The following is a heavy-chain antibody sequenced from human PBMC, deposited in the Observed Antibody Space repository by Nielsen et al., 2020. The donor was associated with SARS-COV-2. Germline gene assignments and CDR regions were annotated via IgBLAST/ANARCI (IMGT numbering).Heavy chain of an antibody. V-gene: IGHV1-69*13. J-gene: IGHJ4*02. D-gene: IGHD6-19*01. CDR2: IIPIFGTA. CDR1: GGTFSSYA. CDR3: ARALAVAPSVDY. Sequence: SVKVSCKASGGTFSSYAISWVRQAPGQGLEWMGGIIPIFGTANYAQKFQGRVTITADESTSTAYMELNSLRAEDTAVYYCARALAVAPSVDYWGQGTLVTVSS.